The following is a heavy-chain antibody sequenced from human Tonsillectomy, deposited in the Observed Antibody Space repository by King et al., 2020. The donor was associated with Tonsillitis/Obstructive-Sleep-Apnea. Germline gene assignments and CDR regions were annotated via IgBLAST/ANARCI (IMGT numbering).Heavy chain of an antibody. V-gene: IGHV4-61*01. CDR1: GGSVSSGSYY. CDR3: ARVLTNYYYYYMDV. J-gene: IGHJ6*03. CDR2: IYYSGST. Sequence: QLQESGPGLVKPSETLSLTCTVSGGSVSSGSYYWSWIRQPPGKGLEWIGYIYYSGSTNYNPSLKSRVTISVDTCKNQFSLKLTSVTAADKAVYYCARVLTNYYYYYMDVWGKGTTVTVSS.